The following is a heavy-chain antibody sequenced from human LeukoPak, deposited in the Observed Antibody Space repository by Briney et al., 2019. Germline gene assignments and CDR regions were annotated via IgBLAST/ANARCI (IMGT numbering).Heavy chain of an antibody. V-gene: IGHV3-30*18. CDR2: ISYDGSNT. D-gene: IGHD6-19*01. CDR3: AKDRSSGAVGFDF. CDR1: GFTFSSYG. Sequence: GGSLRLSCAASGFTFSSYGMHWVRQAPGKGLEWMTFISYDGSNTYYADSVKGRFTISRDNSKSTLYLQMNSLRAEDTAVYYCAKDRSSGAVGFDFWGQGTLVTVSS. J-gene: IGHJ4*02.